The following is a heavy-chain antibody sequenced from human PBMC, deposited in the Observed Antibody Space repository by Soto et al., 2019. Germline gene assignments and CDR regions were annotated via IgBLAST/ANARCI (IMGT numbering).Heavy chain of an antibody. D-gene: IGHD3-10*01. CDR2: IKQDGSEK. J-gene: IGHJ4*02. V-gene: IGHV3-7*05. CDR3: ARDSVQFDY. Sequence: GGSLSLSCAASGFTFSSYWMSWFRQAPGKGLEWVANIKQDGSEKYYVDSVKGRFTISRDNDKNSLYLQMNSLRAEDTAVYYCARDSVQFDYWGQGTLVTVSS. CDR1: GFTFSSYW.